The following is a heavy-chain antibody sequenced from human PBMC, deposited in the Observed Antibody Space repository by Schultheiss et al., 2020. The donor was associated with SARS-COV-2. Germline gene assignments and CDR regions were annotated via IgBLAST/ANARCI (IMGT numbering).Heavy chain of an antibody. J-gene: IGHJ4*02. CDR2: ISGSGGST. CDR3: AKMGASSPTLDY. CDR1: GFTFSNYV. Sequence: GGSLRLSCAASGFTFSNYVMHWVRQAPGKGLEWVSAISGSGGSTYYADSVKGRFTISRDNSKNTLYLQMNSLRAEDTAVYYCAKMGASSPTLDYWGQGTLVTVSS. V-gene: IGHV3-23*01. D-gene: IGHD6-13*01.